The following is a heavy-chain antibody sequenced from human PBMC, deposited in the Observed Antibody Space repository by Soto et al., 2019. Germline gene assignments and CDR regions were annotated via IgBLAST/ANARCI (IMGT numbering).Heavy chain of an antibody. J-gene: IGHJ6*02. V-gene: IGHV4-30-4*01. CDR1: GGSISSGDYY. D-gene: IGHD3-10*01. CDR3: AREHGGGKGYYYYGMDV. Sequence: PSETLSLTCTVSGGSISSGDYYWSWIRQPPGKGLEWIGYIYYSGSTYYNPSLKSRVTISVDTSKNQFSLKLSSVTAADTAVYYCAREHGGGKGYYYYGMDVWGQGTTVTV. CDR2: IYYSGST.